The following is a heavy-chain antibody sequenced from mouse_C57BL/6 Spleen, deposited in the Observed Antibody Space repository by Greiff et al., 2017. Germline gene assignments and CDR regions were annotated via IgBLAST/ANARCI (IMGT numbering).Heavy chain of an antibody. Sequence: QVQLQQSGAELVKPGASVKMSCKASGYTFTSYWITWVKQRPGQGLEWIGDIYPGSGSTNYNEKFKSKATLTVDTSSSTAYMQLSSLTSEDSAVYYCARWLLRGDAMDYWGQGTSVTVSS. CDR2: IYPGSGST. CDR3: ARWLLRGDAMDY. J-gene: IGHJ4*01. D-gene: IGHD2-3*01. CDR1: GYTFTSYW. V-gene: IGHV1-55*01.